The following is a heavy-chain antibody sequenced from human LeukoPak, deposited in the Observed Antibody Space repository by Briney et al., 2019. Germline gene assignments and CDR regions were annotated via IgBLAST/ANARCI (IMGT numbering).Heavy chain of an antibody. Sequence: SETLSLTCTISSGSISSFFWSWIRQPAGKGLEWIGHIYTSGSNGYNPSLKSRVTMPVDTSRNQFSLKLTSVTAADTAVYYCARDGSASYYTDPFDYWGQGTLVTVSS. J-gene: IGHJ4*02. CDR3: ARDGSASYYTDPFDY. D-gene: IGHD3-10*01. CDR1: SGSISSFF. V-gene: IGHV4-4*07. CDR2: IYTSGSN.